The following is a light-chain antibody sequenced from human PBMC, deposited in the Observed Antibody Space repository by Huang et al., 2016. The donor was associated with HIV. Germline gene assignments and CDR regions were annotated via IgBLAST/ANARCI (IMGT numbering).Light chain of an antibody. CDR1: QSVASN. CDR3: QQYKYWPRA. J-gene: IGKJ1*01. CDR2: DTS. V-gene: IGKV3-15*01. Sequence: EIVMTQSPATLSVSPGERATLSCRASQSVASNLGWFQQKPGQAPRLLIFDTSTRATGIPARFSGSGSGTEFTLTISSLQSEDFAVYYCQQYKYWPRAFGQGTKVEIK.